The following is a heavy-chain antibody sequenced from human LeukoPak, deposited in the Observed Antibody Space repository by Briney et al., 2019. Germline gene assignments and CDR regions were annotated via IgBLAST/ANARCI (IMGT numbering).Heavy chain of an antibody. D-gene: IGHD6-25*01. J-gene: IGHJ3*01. V-gene: IGHV3-23*01. CDR2: ISGSGRNT. CDR1: GFNFDDYA. CDR3: ARDEIPSGT. Sequence: GGSLRLSCAASGFNFDDYAMHWVRQTPGKGLEWVSAISGSGRNTYYADSVKGRFTISRDNSRSTVDLQMNSLRVEDTGIYYCARDEIPSGTWGQGTMVIVSS.